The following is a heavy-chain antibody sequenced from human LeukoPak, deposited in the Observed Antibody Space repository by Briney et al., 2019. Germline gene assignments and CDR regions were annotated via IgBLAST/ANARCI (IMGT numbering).Heavy chain of an antibody. Sequence: GGSLSLSCATSGFTFSNSDMNWVRQTPGKGLEWVSSITTTSSYIYYADSVRGRFTISRDNAKNSLYLHMDSLRAEDTAVYYCARSGCPGGSCYLRYSWLDLWGRGTLVTVSS. D-gene: IGHD2-15*01. CDR1: GFTFSNSD. CDR3: ARSGCPGGSCYLRYSWLDL. CDR2: ITTTSSYI. V-gene: IGHV3-21*01. J-gene: IGHJ5*02.